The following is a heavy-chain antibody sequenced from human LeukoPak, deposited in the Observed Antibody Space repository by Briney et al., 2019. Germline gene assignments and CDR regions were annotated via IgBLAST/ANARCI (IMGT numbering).Heavy chain of an antibody. V-gene: IGHV3-48*03. CDR1: GFTFSSYE. Sequence: VGSLRLSCAASGFTFSSYEMNWVRQAPGKGLEWVSYISSSGSTIYYADSVKGRFTISRDNAKNSLYLQMNSLRAEDTAVYYCARDWGRSTNWFDPWGQGTLVTVSS. CDR2: ISSSGSTI. D-gene: IGHD3-16*01. J-gene: IGHJ5*02. CDR3: ARDWGRSTNWFDP.